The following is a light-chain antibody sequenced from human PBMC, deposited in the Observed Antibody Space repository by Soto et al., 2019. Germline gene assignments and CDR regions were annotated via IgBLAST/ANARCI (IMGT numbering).Light chain of an antibody. J-gene: IGLJ2*01. CDR2: LGGSGSY. V-gene: IGLV4-60*02. CDR1: SGHSSYI. CDR3: ETWDTNPRV. Sequence: QLVLTQSSSASASLGSSVKLACTLSSGHSSYIIAWHQQQPGKAPRYLMNLGGSGSYNKGSGVPDRFSGSSSGADRYLTISNLQFEDEADYYCETWDTNPRVFSGGTKLTVL.